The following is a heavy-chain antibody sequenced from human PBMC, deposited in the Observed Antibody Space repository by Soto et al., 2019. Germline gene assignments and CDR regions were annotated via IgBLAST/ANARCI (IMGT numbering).Heavy chain of an antibody. CDR2: LSDFT. CDR3: ARSLGPGNHYFDY. Sequence: EVELLESGGGLVQPGGSLRLSCTVSGFTFSSYAMSWVRQAPGKGLEWVSTLSDFTYYADSVKGRFIISGDNSKNTRFLQVNALRAEDTAVYYCARSLGPGNHYFDYWGQGTLVTVSS. CDR1: GFTFSSYA. J-gene: IGHJ4*02. V-gene: IGHV3-23*01. D-gene: IGHD3-16*01.